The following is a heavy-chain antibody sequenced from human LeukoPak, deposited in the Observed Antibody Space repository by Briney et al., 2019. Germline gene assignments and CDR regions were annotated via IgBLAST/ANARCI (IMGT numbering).Heavy chain of an antibody. D-gene: IGHD1-26*01. CDR1: GFTFGSYS. CDR3: AREGGGSGLWYYDL. J-gene: IGHJ2*01. Sequence: QPGGSLRLSCAASGFTFGSYSMHWVPQAPGKGPEFVSVIGGDGLTTFYADSVKDRFTISRDNSKSTLYLEMGSLRAEDMAVYYCAREGGGSGLWYYDLWGRGTLVTVSS. V-gene: IGHV3-64*02. CDR2: IGGDGLTT.